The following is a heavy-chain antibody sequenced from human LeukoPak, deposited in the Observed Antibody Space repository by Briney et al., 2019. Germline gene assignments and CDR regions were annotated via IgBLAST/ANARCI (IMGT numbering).Heavy chain of an antibody. V-gene: IGHV4-34*01. CDR3: ARLRYFDWLFRYYYGMDV. CDR2: INHSGST. CDR1: GGSFSGYY. J-gene: IGHJ6*02. D-gene: IGHD3-9*01. Sequence: SETLSLTCAVYGGSFSGYYWSWIRQPPGKGLEWIGEINHSGSTNYNPSLKSRATISVDTSKNQFSLKLSSVTAADTAVYYCARLRYFDWLFRYYYGMDVWGQGTTVTVSS.